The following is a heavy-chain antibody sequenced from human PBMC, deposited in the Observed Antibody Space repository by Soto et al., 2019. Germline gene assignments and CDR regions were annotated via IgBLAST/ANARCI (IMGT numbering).Heavy chain of an antibody. CDR1: GYTFTSYA. CDR3: AILGVPGARYFYFGMVV. CDR2: INAGNGNT. Sequence: QVQLVQSGAEVKKPGASVKVSCKASGYTFTSYAMHWVRQAPGQRLEWMGWINAGNGNTKYSQKFQGLVTITRDTTTRTAYMDVSSLGSVDTAVYYLAILGVPGARYFYFGMVVWGQGTTVTVSS. V-gene: IGHV1-3*01. D-gene: IGHD1-26*01. J-gene: IGHJ6*02.